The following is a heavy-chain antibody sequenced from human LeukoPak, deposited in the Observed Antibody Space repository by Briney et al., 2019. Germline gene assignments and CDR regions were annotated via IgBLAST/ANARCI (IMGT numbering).Heavy chain of an antibody. V-gene: IGHV4-39*07. CDR3: ARVLYYYDSSGYYYFDY. Sequence: KASETLSLTCTVSGGSISSSSYYWGWIRQPPGKGLEWIGSIYYSGSTYYNPSLKSRVTISVDTSKNQFSLKLSSVTAADTAVYYCARVLYYYDSSGYYYFDYWAREPWSPSPQ. D-gene: IGHD3-22*01. CDR2: IYYSGST. J-gene: IGHJ4*02. CDR1: GGSISSSSYY.